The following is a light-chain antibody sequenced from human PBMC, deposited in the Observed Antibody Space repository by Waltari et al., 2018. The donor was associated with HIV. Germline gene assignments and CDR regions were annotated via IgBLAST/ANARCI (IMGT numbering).Light chain of an antibody. Sequence: VSGFPGQSITISCTGTDSDFGYNDFVSWYQQHPDKVPKLILFEVDSRASGIPDRFAGSKSGSTASLTISDLRTEDEANYCPSFTEDFTVVFGGGTKVTVL. CDR2: EVD. V-gene: IGLV2-14*03. CDR1: DSDFGYNDF. J-gene: IGLJ2*01. CDR3: PSFTEDFTVV.